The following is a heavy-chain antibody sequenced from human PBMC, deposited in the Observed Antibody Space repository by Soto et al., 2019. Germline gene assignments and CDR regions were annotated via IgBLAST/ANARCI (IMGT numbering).Heavy chain of an antibody. Sequence: QVQLQESGPGLVKPTQTLSLTCTVSGGSISSGGYYWSWIRQHPGKGLEWIGYIYHSGGTYYNPSLKSRVTISVETSKNQFSLKPSSVTAADTAVYYCPREAAGILNRFDPWGQGTLVTVSS. D-gene: IGHD6-25*01. CDR3: PREAAGILNRFDP. CDR1: GGSISSGGYY. J-gene: IGHJ5*02. V-gene: IGHV4-31*03. CDR2: IYHSGGT.